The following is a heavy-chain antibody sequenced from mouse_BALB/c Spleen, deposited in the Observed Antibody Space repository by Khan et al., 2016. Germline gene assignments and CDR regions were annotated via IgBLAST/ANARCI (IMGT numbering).Heavy chain of an antibody. CDR1: GYSITSGYS. CDR2: IHYSGGT. Sequence: EVQLQESGPGLVKPSQSLSLTCTVTGYSITSGYSWHWIRQFPGNKLEWMGYIHYSGGTKYIPSLKSRISITRDTSKNQFFLQLNSVTPEDTATYYCTRSHGYYAMDYWGQGTSVTVSS. V-gene: IGHV3-1*02. J-gene: IGHJ4*01. CDR3: TRSHGYYAMDY.